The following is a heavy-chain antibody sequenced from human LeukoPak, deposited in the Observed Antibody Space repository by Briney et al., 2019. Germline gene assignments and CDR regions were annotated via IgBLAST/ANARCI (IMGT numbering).Heavy chain of an antibody. J-gene: IGHJ4*02. Sequence: GGSLRLSCAASGFTFSSYSMNWVRQAPGKGLEWVSYISSSSSTIYYADSVKGRFTISRDNAKNSLYLQMNSLRAEDTAVYYCARDGVGYSYGYGFDYWGQGTLVTVSS. D-gene: IGHD5-18*01. V-gene: IGHV3-48*04. CDR3: ARDGVGYSYGYGFDY. CDR1: GFTFSSYS. CDR2: ISSSSSTI.